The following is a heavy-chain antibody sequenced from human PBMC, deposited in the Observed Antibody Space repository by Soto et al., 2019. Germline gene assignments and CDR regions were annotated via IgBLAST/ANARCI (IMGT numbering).Heavy chain of an antibody. CDR2: ITSSSSYI. D-gene: IGHD3-16*01. CDR3: AREASTYWFDP. CDR1: GFTFSSYS. Sequence: EVQLVESGGGLVKPGGSLRLSCAASGFTFSSYSMNWVRQAPGKGLEWVSSITSSSSYIYYADSVKGRFTISRDNAKNSLYLQMNSLRAEDTAVYYCAREASTYWFDPWGQGTLVTVSS. J-gene: IGHJ5*02. V-gene: IGHV3-21*01.